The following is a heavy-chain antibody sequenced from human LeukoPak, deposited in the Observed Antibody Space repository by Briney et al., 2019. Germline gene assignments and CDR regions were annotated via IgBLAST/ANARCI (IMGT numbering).Heavy chain of an antibody. Sequence: PGRSLRLSCAASGFTFSSYGMHWVRQAPGKGLEWVAVISYDGSKKNYADSVKGRFTISRDNSKNTLYLQMNSLRAEDTAVYYCASLGWTASDFDYWGQGTLVTVSS. D-gene: IGHD2-15*01. CDR3: ASLGWTASDFDY. V-gene: IGHV3-30*03. CDR2: ISYDGSKK. J-gene: IGHJ4*02. CDR1: GFTFSSYG.